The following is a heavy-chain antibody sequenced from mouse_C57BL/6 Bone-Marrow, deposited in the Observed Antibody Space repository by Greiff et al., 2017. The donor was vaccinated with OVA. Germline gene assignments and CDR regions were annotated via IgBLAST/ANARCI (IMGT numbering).Heavy chain of an antibody. CDR2: ISNGGGST. CDR1: GFTFSDYY. CDR3: ARYGSRVYFDY. Sequence: EVKLVESGGGLVQPGGSLKLSCAASGFTFSDYYMYWVRQTPEKRLEWVAYISNGGGSTYYPDTVKGRFTISRDNAKNTLYLQMSRLKSEDTAMYYCARYGSRVYFDYWGQGTTLTVSS. J-gene: IGHJ2*01. D-gene: IGHD1-1*01. V-gene: IGHV5-12*01.